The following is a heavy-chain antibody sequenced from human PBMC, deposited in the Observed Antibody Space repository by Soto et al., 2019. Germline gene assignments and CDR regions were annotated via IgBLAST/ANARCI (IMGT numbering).Heavy chain of an antibody. Sequence: EVQLVESGGGLVKPGGSLRLSCAASGFTFSSYSMNWVRQAPGKGLEWVSSISSSSSYIYYADSVKGRFTISRDNAKNSLYLQMNSLRDEDTAVYYCARGNNDYGGKADYWGQGTLVTVSS. CDR1: GFTFSSYS. D-gene: IGHD4-17*01. V-gene: IGHV3-21*01. CDR2: ISSSSSYI. J-gene: IGHJ4*02. CDR3: ARGNNDYGGKADY.